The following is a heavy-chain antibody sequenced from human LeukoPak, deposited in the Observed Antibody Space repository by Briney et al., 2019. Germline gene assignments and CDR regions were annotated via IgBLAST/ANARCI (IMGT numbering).Heavy chain of an antibody. V-gene: IGHV4-34*01. CDR3: ARRVWGSYRYTDFDY. D-gene: IGHD3-16*02. CDR1: GGSFSGYY. CDR2: INHSGST. J-gene: IGHJ4*02. Sequence: SETLSLTCAVYGGSFSGYYWSWIRQPPGKGLEWVGEINHSGSTNYNPSLKSRFTLSVHTSKNQFSLKLSSVNAADTAVFYCARRVWGSYRYTDFDYWGQGTLVTVSS.